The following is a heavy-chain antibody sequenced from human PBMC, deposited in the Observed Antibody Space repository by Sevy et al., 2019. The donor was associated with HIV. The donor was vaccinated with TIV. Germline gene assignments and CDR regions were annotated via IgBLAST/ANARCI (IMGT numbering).Heavy chain of an antibody. CDR1: GFTFSSFS. D-gene: IGHD6-13*01. CDR2: ISTRSSAI. V-gene: IGHV3-48*01. Sequence: GGSLRLSCAASGFTFSSFSMNWVRQAPGKGPEWISYISTRSSAIYHADSLKGRFTISRDNSKNSLYLQMNSLRAEDTAVYYCAGESASGTPGGVYYYYYNMDVWGQGTTVTVSS. CDR3: AGESASGTPGGVYYYYYNMDV. J-gene: IGHJ6*02.